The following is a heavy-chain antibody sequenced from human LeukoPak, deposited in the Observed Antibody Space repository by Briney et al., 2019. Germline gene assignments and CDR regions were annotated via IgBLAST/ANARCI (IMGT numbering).Heavy chain of an antibody. J-gene: IGHJ4*02. CDR3: ARDILRYCSGGSCYSGY. CDR2: IWYDGSNK. CDR1: GFTFSSYG. D-gene: IGHD2-15*01. Sequence: HPGGSLRLSCAASGFTFSSYGMHWVCQAPGKGLEWVAVIWYDGSNKYYADSVKGRFTISRDNSKNTLYLQMNSLRAEDTAVYYCARDILRYCSGGSCYSGYWGQGTLVTVSS. V-gene: IGHV3-33*01.